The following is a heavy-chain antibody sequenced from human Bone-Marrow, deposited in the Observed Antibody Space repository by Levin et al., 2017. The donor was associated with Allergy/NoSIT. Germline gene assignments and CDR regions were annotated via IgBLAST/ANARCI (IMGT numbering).Heavy chain of an antibody. D-gene: IGHD4-23*01. CDR1: GGSISNNY. CDR3: ARAIPSGGNSYYYYYMDV. Sequence: PSETLSLTCTVSGGSISNNYWSWIRQPPEKRLEWIGYIYYSGRTNYNPSLKSRVTISVDTSKNLFSLKLSSVTAADSAVYYCARAIPSGGNSYYYYYMDVWGKGTTVTVSS. J-gene: IGHJ6*03. CDR2: IYYSGRT. V-gene: IGHV4-59*01.